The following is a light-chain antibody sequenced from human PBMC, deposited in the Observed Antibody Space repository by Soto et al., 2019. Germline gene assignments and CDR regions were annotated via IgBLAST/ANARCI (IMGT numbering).Light chain of an antibody. CDR2: DAS. CDR1: QSVSSY. Sequence: EIVLTQSPATLSLSPGERATLSCRASQSVSSYLAWYQQKPGQAPRLLIYDASNRATGIPARFSGSGSGTELTLTLSSLEPEDFAVYYCQQRSHWPPLYTFGQGTKLEIK. V-gene: IGKV3-11*01. CDR3: QQRSHWPPLYT. J-gene: IGKJ2*01.